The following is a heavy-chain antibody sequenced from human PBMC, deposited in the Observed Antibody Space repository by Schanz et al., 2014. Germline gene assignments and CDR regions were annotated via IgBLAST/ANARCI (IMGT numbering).Heavy chain of an antibody. V-gene: IGHV3-48*04. D-gene: IGHD3-10*01. CDR2: ISTSSTYT. CDR1: GFNFNTYA. J-gene: IGHJ4*02. Sequence: EVQLLESGGGLAQPGGSLRLACAASGFNFNTYAMSWVRQAPGKGLEWVSYISTSSTYTNHADSVKGRFTISRDNAKNALYLQMNSLRAEDTAVYYCARDRGEETSGSVDHWGQGTLVTVSS. CDR3: ARDRGEETSGSVDH.